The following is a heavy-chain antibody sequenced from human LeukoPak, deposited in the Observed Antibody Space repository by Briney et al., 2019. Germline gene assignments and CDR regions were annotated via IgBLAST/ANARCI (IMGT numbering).Heavy chain of an antibody. CDR2: ISSYNGDT. CDR1: GYTFTSYG. J-gene: IGHJ4*02. D-gene: IGHD2-15*01. CDR3: GRLADKKLQRFLDY. V-gene: IGHV1-18*01. Sequence: ASVKVSCTASGYTFTSYGISWVRQAPGQGLEWMGWISSYNGDTNYAQNVQGRLTMTTDTSTGTAYMELRSLRSDDTAVYYCGRLADKKLQRFLDYWGQGTLVTVSS.